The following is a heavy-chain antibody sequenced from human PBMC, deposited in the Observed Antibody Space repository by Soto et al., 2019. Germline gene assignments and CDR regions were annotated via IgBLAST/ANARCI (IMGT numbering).Heavy chain of an antibody. D-gene: IGHD3-16*01. CDR1: GGSFSGYY. CDR2: INHSGST. V-gene: IGHV4-34*01. CDR3: ARDKITGLFAC. J-gene: IGHJ4*02. Sequence: PSETLSLTCAVYGGSFSGYYWTWIRQPPGTGLEWIGEINHSGSTNYNPSLKSRVTISVDTSKNQFSLKLTSVTAADTAVYYCARDKITGLFACWAQGTLVTVSS.